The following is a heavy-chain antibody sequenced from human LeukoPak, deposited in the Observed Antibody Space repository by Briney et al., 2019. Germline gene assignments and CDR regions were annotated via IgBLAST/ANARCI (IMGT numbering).Heavy chain of an antibody. Sequence: SGGSLRLSCAASGFTFSSYSMNWVRQAPGKGLEWVSSISSSSSYIYYADSVKGRFTISRDNAKNSLYLQMNSLRAEDTAVYYCASPGVGATSGASDYWGQGTLVTVSS. CDR1: GFTFSSYS. D-gene: IGHD1-26*01. CDR3: ASPGVGATSGASDY. J-gene: IGHJ4*02. CDR2: ISSSSSYI. V-gene: IGHV3-21*01.